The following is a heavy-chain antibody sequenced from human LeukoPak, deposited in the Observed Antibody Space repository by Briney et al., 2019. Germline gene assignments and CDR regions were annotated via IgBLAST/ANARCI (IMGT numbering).Heavy chain of an antibody. J-gene: IGHJ4*02. V-gene: IGHV3-66*01. CDR1: GFTVSSNY. CDR2: IYSGGST. D-gene: IGHD3-3*01. Sequence: GGSLRLSCAASGFTVSSNYMSWVRQAPGKGLEWVSVIYSGGSTYYADSVKGRFTISRDNSKNTLYLQMNSLRAEDTAVYYCAKSESYDFWSGYYTFSNYWGQGTLVTVSS. CDR3: AKSESYDFWSGYYTFSNY.